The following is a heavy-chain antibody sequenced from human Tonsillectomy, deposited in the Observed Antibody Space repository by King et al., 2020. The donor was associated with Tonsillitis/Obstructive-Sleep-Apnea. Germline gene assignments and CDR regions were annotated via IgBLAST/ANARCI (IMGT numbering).Heavy chain of an antibody. CDR2: INHSGST. Sequence: VQLPQWGAGLLKPSETLFLTCAVYGGSFSGYYWSWIRQPPGKGLEWIGEINHSGSTNYNPSLKSRVTISVDTSKNQFSLKVSSVTAADTAVYYCARVAAVPTAILYYYYGMDVWGQGTTVTVSS. V-gene: IGHV4-34*01. D-gene: IGHD2-2*02. CDR1: GGSFSGYY. CDR3: ARVAAVPTAILYYYYGMDV. J-gene: IGHJ6*02.